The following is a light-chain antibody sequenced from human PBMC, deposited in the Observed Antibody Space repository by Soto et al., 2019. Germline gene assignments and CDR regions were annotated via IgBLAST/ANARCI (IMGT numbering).Light chain of an antibody. CDR1: NIGSNS. CDR3: QVWDSSSNLVV. Sequence: SYELTQPPSVSVAPGQTARITCGGNNIGSNSVHWYQQKPGQAPVLVVYDDGDRPSGIPERFSGSNSGNTATLTISRVEAGDEADYSCQVWDSSSNLVVFGGGTKVTVL. J-gene: IGLJ2*01. CDR2: DDG. V-gene: IGLV3-21*02.